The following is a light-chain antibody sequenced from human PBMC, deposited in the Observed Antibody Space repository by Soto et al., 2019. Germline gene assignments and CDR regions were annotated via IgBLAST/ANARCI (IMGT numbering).Light chain of an antibody. J-gene: IGLJ3*02. CDR1: SSNIGNNY. V-gene: IGLV1-51*02. Sequence: QSVLTQPPSVSAAPGQKVTISCSGSSSNIGNNYVSWYQQLPGTAPKLLIYEDNKRPSGIPDRFSGSKSGTSATLGITGLQTGDEADYYCETWDSSLSAGGVFGGGTKLTVL. CDR3: ETWDSSLSAGGV. CDR2: EDN.